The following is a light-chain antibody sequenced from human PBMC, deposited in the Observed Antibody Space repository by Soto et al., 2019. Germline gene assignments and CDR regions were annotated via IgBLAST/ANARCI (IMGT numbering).Light chain of an antibody. CDR2: YDD. J-gene: IGLJ2*01. CDR3: AAWDDSLNGLV. Sequence: SVLTQPPSVSEAPRQRVTISCSGSSSNIGNNAVNWYQQLPGKAPKLLIYYDDLLPSGVSDRFSGSKSGTSASLAISGLQSEDEADYYCAAWDDSLNGLVFGGVTKLTVL. V-gene: IGLV1-36*01. CDR1: SSNIGNNA.